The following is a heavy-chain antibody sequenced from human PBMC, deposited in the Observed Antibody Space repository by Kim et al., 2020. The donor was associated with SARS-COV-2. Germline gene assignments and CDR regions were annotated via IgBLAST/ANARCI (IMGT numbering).Heavy chain of an antibody. Sequence: SETLSLTCTVSGGSISSGGYYWSWIRQHPGKGLEWIGYIYYSGSTYYNPSLKSRVTISVDTSKNQFSLKLSSVTAADTAVYYCARRGSSWYINESVDYWGQGTLVTVSS. CDR1: GGSISSGGYY. CDR2: IYYSGST. J-gene: IGHJ4*02. V-gene: IGHV4-31*03. CDR3: ARRGSSWYINESVDY. D-gene: IGHD6-13*01.